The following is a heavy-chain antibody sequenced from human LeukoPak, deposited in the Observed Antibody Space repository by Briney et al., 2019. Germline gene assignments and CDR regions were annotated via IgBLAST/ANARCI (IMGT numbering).Heavy chain of an antibody. V-gene: IGHV4-31*03. CDR3: ARAESGYESRGNFDI. J-gene: IGHJ3*02. CDR2: IHYSGTP. CDR1: GGSINTGGFY. Sequence: PSQTLSLTCSVFGGSINTGGFYWSWIRQRPGEGLEWIGYIHYSGTPYYSPSLMRRLSISIDTAKNQFSLEVSSVTAADTALYFCARAESGYESRGNFDIWGQGTTVTVSS. D-gene: IGHD5-12*01.